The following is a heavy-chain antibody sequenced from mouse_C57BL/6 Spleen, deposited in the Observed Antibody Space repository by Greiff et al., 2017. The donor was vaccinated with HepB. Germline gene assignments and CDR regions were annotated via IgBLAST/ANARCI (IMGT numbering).Heavy chain of an antibody. CDR1: GYTFTDYY. D-gene: IGHD1-1*01. Sequence: VQLQQSGPELVKPGASVKISCKASGYTFTDYYMNWVKQSHGKSLEWIGDINPNNGGTSYNQKFKGKATLTVDKSSSTAYMELRSLTSEDSAVYYCARSSTTVVAKDYWGQGTTLTVSS. CDR2: INPNNGGT. V-gene: IGHV1-26*01. J-gene: IGHJ2*01. CDR3: ARSSTTVVAKDY.